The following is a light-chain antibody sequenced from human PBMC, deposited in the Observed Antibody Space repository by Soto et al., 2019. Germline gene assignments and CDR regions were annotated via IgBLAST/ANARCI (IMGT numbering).Light chain of an antibody. CDR1: SGSIANDY. J-gene: IGLJ1*01. V-gene: IGLV6-57*04. CDR3: QYYDSSNYV. CDR2: EDN. Sequence: NFMLTQPHSVSESPGKTVTLSCTRSSGSIANDYVQWYQQRPGSAPTTVIYEDNQRPSGVPDRFSGSIDSSSNSASLTISGLKTEEQADYYCQYYDSSNYVFGTGTKVTVL.